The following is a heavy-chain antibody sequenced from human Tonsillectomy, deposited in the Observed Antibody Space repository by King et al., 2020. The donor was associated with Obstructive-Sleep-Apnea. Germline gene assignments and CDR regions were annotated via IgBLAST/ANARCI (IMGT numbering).Heavy chain of an antibody. CDR3: ATGLSGRWLGGYCSKTNGCLGY. CDR2: ITWNSDNM. V-gene: IGHV3-9*01. Sequence: VQLVESGGGLVQPGRSLRLSCAASGFIFDDYAMHWVRQAPGKGLEWVSGITWNSDNMGYAVSVQGRFTISTDNAKNSLYLQMNSLRAEDTAFYYCATGLSGRWLGGYCSKTNGCLGYWGEGPLVTVSS. D-gene: IGHD6-19*01. CDR1: GFIFDDYA. J-gene: IGHJ4*02.